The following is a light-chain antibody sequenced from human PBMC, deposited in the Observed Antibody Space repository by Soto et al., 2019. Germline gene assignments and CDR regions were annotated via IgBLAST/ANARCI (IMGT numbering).Light chain of an antibody. CDR1: QSVSSY. V-gene: IGKV3-20*01. CDR3: QQYGSSPET. CDR2: GAS. Sequence: EIVLTQSPATLSLSPGERATLSCRASQSVSSYLAWYQQKPGQAPRLLIYGASSRATGIPDRFSGSGSGTDFTLTISRLEPEDFAVYYCQQYGSSPETFGQGTKG. J-gene: IGKJ1*01.